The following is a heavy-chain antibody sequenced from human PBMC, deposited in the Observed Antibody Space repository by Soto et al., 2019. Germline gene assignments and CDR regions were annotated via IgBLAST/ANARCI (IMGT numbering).Heavy chain of an antibody. CDR1: GFTFSSYA. D-gene: IGHD2-15*01. J-gene: IGHJ4*02. CDR3: AKSPSNFDIVVVAPEFDY. CDR2: ISGSGGST. Sequence: HPGGSLRLSCAASGFTFSSYAMSWVRQAPGKGLEWVSAISGSGGSTYYADSVKGRFTISRDNSKNTLYLQMNSLRAEDTAVYYCAKSPSNFDIVVVAPEFDYWGQGTLVTVSP. V-gene: IGHV3-23*01.